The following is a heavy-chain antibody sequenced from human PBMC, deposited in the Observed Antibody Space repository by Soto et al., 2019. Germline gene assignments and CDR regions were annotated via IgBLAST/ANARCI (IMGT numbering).Heavy chain of an antibody. J-gene: IGHJ6*03. V-gene: IGHV3-23*01. CDR2: ISGSGGST. CDR3: AKSRGDNYYYMDV. CDR1: GFAFSTYV. D-gene: IGHD6-25*01. Sequence: GGSLRLSCAASGFAFSTYVLSWVRQAPGKGLEWVSLISGSGGSTHYADSVKGRFTVSRDNSKNTVYLQMNSLRAEDTALYYCAKSRGDNYYYMDVWGKGTTVTVSS.